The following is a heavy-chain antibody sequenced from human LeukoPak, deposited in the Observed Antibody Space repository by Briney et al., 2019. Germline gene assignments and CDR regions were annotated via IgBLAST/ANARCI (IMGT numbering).Heavy chain of an antibody. D-gene: IGHD6-19*01. CDR1: GFTFSNAW. CDR2: IKSKTDGGTT. CDR3: TTSIAVAPVYGMDV. V-gene: IGHV3-15*01. Sequence: GGSLRLSCAASGFTFSNAWMNWVRQTPGKGLEWVGRIKSKTDGGTTDYTAPVKGRFTISRDDSKNTLYLQMNSLKTEDTAVYYCTTSIAVAPVYGMDVWGQGTTVTVSS. J-gene: IGHJ6*02.